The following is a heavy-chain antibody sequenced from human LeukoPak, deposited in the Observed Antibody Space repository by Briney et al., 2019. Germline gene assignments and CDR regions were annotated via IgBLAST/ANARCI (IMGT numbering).Heavy chain of an antibody. CDR1: GYNFNNYG. CDR2: ISAKTGNT. J-gene: IGHJ6*02. D-gene: IGHD1-26*01. Sequence: GASVKVSCKASGYNFNNYGVSWVRQAPGQGLEWMGWISAKTGNTNYAQKVQGRVTMTTDTSTTTAYMELRSLGSDGTAVYYCARGSYPYSHGMDVWGQGTTVTVSS. V-gene: IGHV1-18*01. CDR3: ARGSYPYSHGMDV.